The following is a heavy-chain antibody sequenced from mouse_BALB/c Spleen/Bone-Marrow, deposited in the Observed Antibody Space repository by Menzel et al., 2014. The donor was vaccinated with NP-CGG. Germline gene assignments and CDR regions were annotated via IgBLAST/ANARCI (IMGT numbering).Heavy chain of an antibody. D-gene: IGHD1-1*01. CDR2: IEPSDSYT. V-gene: IGHV1-69*02. J-gene: IGHJ2*02. CDR1: GYTFTNYW. Sequence: VQLQQSGAEGVKPGASVKVSCKASGYTFTNYWMQWVKQRPGQGLEWIGEIEPSDSYTNYNQDFKGKATLTVDKSSSTAYKQLSSLTSEGSAVYYCARGRTTVVSDYWGQGASLTLSS. CDR3: ARGRTTVVSDY.